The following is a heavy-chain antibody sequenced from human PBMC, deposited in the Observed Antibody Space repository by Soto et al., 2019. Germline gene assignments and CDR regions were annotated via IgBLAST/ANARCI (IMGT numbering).Heavy chain of an antibody. D-gene: IGHD2-15*01. CDR3: ARGSGYCSGGSCYSNAEYFQH. J-gene: IGHJ1*01. CDR2: MNPNSGNT. Sequence: QVQLVQSGAEVKKPGASVKVSCKASGYTFTSYDINWVRQATGQGLEWMGWMNPNSGNTGYAQKFQGRVNMTRNTSISTAYMELSSLRSEDTAVYYCARGSGYCSGGSCYSNAEYFQHWGQGTLVTVSS. V-gene: IGHV1-8*01. CDR1: GYTFTSYD.